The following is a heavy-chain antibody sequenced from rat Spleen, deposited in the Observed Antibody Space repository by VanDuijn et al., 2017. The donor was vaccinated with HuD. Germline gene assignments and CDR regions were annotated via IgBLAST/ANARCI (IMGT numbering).Heavy chain of an antibody. J-gene: IGHJ3*01. CDR3: TRGYGYNYDWYAY. V-gene: IGHV5-46*01. CDR2: ISSSGGDT. D-gene: IGHD1-4*01. CDR1: GFTFSSFP. Sequence: EVQLVESGGGLVQPGRSMKLSCAASGFTFSSFPMAWVRQGTTKGPELVATISSSGGDTYYRDSVKGRFTISRDEAKSTLHLQMNSLRSEDTPTYYCTRGYGYNYDWYAYWGQGTLVTVSS.